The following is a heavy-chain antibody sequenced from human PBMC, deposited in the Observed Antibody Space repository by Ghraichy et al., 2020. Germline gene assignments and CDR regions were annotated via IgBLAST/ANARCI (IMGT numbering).Heavy chain of an antibody. V-gene: IGHV3-74*01. CDR3: ARGGEAGRAAAGTRPDY. CDR1: GFTFSNYW. D-gene: IGHD6-13*01. J-gene: IGHJ4*01. CDR2: MKSDGSST. Sequence: GGSLRLSCAASGFTFSNYWMHWVRHAPGKGLVWVSRMKSDGSSTSYADSVKGRFTISRDNAKNTLYLQMNSLRAEDTAMYFCARGGEAGRAAAGTRPDYWGHGTLVTVSS.